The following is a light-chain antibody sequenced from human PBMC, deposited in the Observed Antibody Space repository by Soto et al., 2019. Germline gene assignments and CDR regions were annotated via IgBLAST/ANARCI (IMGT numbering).Light chain of an antibody. J-gene: IGKJ1*01. CDR2: AAS. V-gene: IGKV1-39*01. CDR3: QQSYSNPRT. CDR1: QSISSY. Sequence: DIQMTQSPSSLSASVGDRVTITCRASQSISSYLNWYQQKPGKAPKLPIYAASSLQSGFPSRFSGPGSGTVFTLTISSLQHEDFATYYLQQSYSNPRTFGQGTKVEIK.